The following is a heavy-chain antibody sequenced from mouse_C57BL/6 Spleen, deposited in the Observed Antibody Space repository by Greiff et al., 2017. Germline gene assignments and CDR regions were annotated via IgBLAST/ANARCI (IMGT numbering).Heavy chain of an antibody. CDR2: FYPGCGSI. D-gene: IGHD4-1*01. Sequence: VQLQQSGAELVKPGASVKLSCKASGYTFTEYTIHWVKQRSGQGLAWIGWFYPGCGSIKYNEKFKDKVTLTADKSSSTVYMELSRLTSEDSAVYYCATHEATWDYFDYWGQGTTLTVSS. J-gene: IGHJ2*01. V-gene: IGHV1-62-2*01. CDR1: GYTFTEYT. CDR3: ATHEATWDYFDY.